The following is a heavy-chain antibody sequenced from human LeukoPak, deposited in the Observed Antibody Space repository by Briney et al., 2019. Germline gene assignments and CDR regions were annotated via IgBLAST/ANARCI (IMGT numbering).Heavy chain of an antibody. CDR3: ARMISSGWRRGDAFDI. V-gene: IGHV4-59*01. Sequence: SETLSLTCTVSGGSISSYYWSWIRQPPGKGLEWIGYIYYSGTTNYNPSLKSRVTISLDTSKSQFSLKLRSVTAADTAVYYCARMISSGWRRGDAFDIWGQGTMVTVSS. D-gene: IGHD6-19*01. J-gene: IGHJ3*02. CDR1: GGSISSYY. CDR2: IYYSGTT.